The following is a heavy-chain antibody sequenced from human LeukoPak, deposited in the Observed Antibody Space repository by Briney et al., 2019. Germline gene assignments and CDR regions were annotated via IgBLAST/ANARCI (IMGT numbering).Heavy chain of an antibody. V-gene: IGHV3-23*01. D-gene: IGHD3-3*01. Sequence: PGGSVRLSCAASGITFSSHAMSWVRQAQGKGLEWVSVISGSGGTTYYADSVKGRFTISRDNSKDTLYLQMNSLRAVDTAICYGAKDYGEWSRYNWGQGNLVSVSS. J-gene: IGHJ4*02. CDR2: ISGSGGTT. CDR1: GITFSSHA. CDR3: AKDYGEWSRYN.